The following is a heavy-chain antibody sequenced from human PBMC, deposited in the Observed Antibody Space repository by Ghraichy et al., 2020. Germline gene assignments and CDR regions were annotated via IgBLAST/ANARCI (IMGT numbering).Heavy chain of an antibody. CDR3: ARDSGRVAGTGLYY. CDR1: GFTVSSNY. V-gene: IGHV3-53*04. CDR2: IYSGGST. Sequence: GGSLRLSCAASGFTVSSNYMSWVRQAPGKGLEWVSVIYSGGSTYYADSVKGRFTISRHNSKNTLYLQMNSLRTEDTPVYYCARDSGRVAGTGLYYWGQGTLVTVSS. D-gene: IGHD6-19*01. J-gene: IGHJ4*02.